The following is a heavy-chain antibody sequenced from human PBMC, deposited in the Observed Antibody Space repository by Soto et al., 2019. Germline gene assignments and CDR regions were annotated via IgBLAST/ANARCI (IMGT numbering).Heavy chain of an antibody. J-gene: IGHJ3*02. V-gene: IGHV5-10-1*01. Sequence: GESLKISCKGSGYSFTIYWISWVRQMPGKGLEWMGRIDPSDSYTNYSPSFQGHVTISADKSISTAYLQWSSLKASDTAMYYCARATFYDSSGYYYVAFDIWGQGTMVTVSS. D-gene: IGHD3-22*01. CDR2: IDPSDSYT. CDR3: ARATFYDSSGYYYVAFDI. CDR1: GYSFTIYW.